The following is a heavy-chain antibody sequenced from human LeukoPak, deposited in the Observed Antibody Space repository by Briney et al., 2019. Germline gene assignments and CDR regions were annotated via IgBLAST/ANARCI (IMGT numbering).Heavy chain of an antibody. CDR2: IRSKAYGGTT. CDR3: TRDFRVYYYYYMDV. Sequence: PGRSLRLSCTASGFTFGDYAMSWFRQAPEKGLEWVGFIRSKAYGGTTEYAASVKGRFTISRDDSKSIAYLQMNSLKTEDTAVYYCTRDFRVYYYYYMDVWGKGTTVTVSS. V-gene: IGHV3-49*03. CDR1: GFTFGDYA. J-gene: IGHJ6*03.